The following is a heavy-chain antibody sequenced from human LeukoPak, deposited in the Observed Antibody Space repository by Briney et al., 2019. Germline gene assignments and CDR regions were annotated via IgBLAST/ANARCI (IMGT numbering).Heavy chain of an antibody. D-gene: IGHD3-10*01. CDR1: GFTFSSYA. CDR3: AKDRRRFGELGDFDY. J-gene: IGHJ4*02. V-gene: IGHV3-23*01. Sequence: GGSLRLSCAASGFTFSSYAMSWVRQAPGKGLEWVSAISGSGGSTYYADSVKGRFTISRDNSKNTLYLQMNSLRAEDTAVYYCAKDRRRFGELGDFDYWGQGTLVTVSS. CDR2: ISGSGGST.